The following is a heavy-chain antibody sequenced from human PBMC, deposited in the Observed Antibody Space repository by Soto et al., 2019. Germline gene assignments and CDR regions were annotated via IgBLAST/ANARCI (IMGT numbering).Heavy chain of an antibody. Sequence: QVQLQESGPGLVKPSGTLSLTCAVSGGSISSSNWWSWVRQPPGKGLEWIGEIYHSGSTNYNPSLKSRVTISVDKSKNQFSLKLSSVTAADTAVYYCARGRGDYDSSGYYRSYYFDYWGQGTLVTVSS. V-gene: IGHV4-4*02. CDR2: IYHSGST. J-gene: IGHJ4*02. CDR3: ARGRGDYDSSGYYRSYYFDY. CDR1: GGSISSSNW. D-gene: IGHD3-22*01.